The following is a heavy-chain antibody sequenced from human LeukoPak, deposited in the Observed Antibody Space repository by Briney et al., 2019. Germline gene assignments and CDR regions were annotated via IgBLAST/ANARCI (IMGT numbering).Heavy chain of an antibody. D-gene: IGHD5-12*01. CDR3: ARERHYSGYAYTIDY. CDR1: GYTFTGYY. Sequence: ASVKVSCKASGYTFTGYYMRWVRQAPGQGLEWMGGIIPIFGTANYAQKFQGRVTITADESTSTAYMELSSLRSEDTAVYYCARERHYSGYAYTIDYWGQGTLVTVSS. CDR2: IIPIFGTA. V-gene: IGHV1-69*13. J-gene: IGHJ4*02.